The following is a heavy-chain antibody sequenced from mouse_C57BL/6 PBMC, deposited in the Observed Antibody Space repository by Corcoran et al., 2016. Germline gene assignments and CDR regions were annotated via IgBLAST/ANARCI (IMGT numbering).Heavy chain of an antibody. CDR2: ISYDGSN. CDR3: ARDRGVTTEVAY. V-gene: IGHV3-6*01. D-gene: IGHD2-2*01. J-gene: IGHJ3*01. CDR1: GYSITRGHY. Sequence: DVQLQESGPGLVKPSQSLSLTCSVTGYSITRGHYWNWIRQFPGNKLEWMGYISYDGSNNYNPSLKNRISITRDTSKNQFFLKLNSVTTEDTATYYCARDRGVTTEVAYGGQGTLVTVSA.